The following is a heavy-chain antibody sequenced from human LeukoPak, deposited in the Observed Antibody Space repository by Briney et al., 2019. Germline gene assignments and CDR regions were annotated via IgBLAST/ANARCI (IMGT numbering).Heavy chain of an antibody. CDR3: AREGYYGAFDI. CDR2: ISGNSVI. D-gene: IGHD3-10*01. CDR1: GFAFSSQA. V-gene: IGHV3-48*02. J-gene: IGHJ3*02. Sequence: PGGSLRLSCAASGFAFSSQAMGWVRQAPGKGLEWVSYISGNSVIYYADSVRGRFTISRDNAKNSLYLQMNSLRDEDTAVYYCAREGYYGAFDIWGQGTMVTVSS.